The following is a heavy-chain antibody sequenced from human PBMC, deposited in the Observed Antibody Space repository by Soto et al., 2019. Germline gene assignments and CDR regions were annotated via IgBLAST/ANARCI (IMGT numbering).Heavy chain of an antibody. J-gene: IGHJ5*02. V-gene: IGHV3-23*01. CDR3: AQDLGSSWYHYNSFAP. CDR1: GFTFSGYA. D-gene: IGHD6-13*01. Sequence: EVQLLELGGGLVQPGGSLRLSCAASGFTFSGYAMSWVRQAPGKGLEWVSAIGSGSPFYADSVKGRFTISRDNANSMLYLQMNSLRADDTAVYFCAQDLGSSWYHYNSFAPGGQGTLVTVSS. CDR2: IGSGSP.